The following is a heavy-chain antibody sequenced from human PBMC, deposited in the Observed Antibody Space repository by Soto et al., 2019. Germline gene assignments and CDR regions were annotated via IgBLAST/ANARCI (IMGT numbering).Heavy chain of an antibody. Sequence: GGSLRLSCSASGFTFSSYAMHWVRQAPGKGLEYVSAISSNGGSTYYADSVKGRFTISRDNSKNTLYLQMSSLRAEDTAVYYCVRFPYCSSTSCYVDYYYGMDVWGQGTTVTVSS. CDR1: GFTFSSYA. V-gene: IGHV3-64D*08. CDR2: ISSNGGST. J-gene: IGHJ6*02. CDR3: VRFPYCSSTSCYVDYYYGMDV. D-gene: IGHD2-2*01.